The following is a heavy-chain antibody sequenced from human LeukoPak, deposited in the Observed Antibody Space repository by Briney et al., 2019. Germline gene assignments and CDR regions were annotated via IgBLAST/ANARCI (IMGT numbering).Heavy chain of an antibody. CDR3: AKGMSATSGYLELDY. D-gene: IGHD3-22*01. J-gene: IGHJ4*02. Sequence: GGSLRLSCAVSGFTFRSYAMSWVRQAPGKGLEWVSAISNSGGRIYYTDSVKGRSTISRDNSKNTLYLQMNSLRAEDTAVYYCAKGMSATSGYLELDYWGQGTLVTVSS. V-gene: IGHV3-23*01. CDR1: GFTFRSYA. CDR2: ISNSGGRI.